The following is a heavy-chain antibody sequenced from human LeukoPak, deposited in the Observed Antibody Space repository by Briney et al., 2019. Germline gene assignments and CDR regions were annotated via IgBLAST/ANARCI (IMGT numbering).Heavy chain of an antibody. J-gene: IGHJ3*02. Sequence: PSETLSLTCTVSGDSISSYYWSWIRQPPGKGLEWIGDIYFGGSTNYNPSLKSRVTLSVHMSKSQLSLNLRSVTPADTAVYYCARLEGPTNDCSDYGAFDIWGQGTVVTVSA. CDR2: IYFGGST. CDR1: GDSISSYY. CDR3: ARLEGPTNDCSDYGAFDI. V-gene: IGHV4-59*01. D-gene: IGHD4-11*01.